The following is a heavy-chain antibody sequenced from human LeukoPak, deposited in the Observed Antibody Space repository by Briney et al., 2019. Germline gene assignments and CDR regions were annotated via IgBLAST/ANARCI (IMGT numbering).Heavy chain of an antibody. V-gene: IGHV1-18*01. CDR2: ISAYNGNT. J-gene: IGHJ1*01. Sequence: ASGKGSCKASGFTFSRYGISWGRQAPGQGVGGVGWISAYNGNTNYAQKLQGRVTMTTDTSTSTAYMELRSLRSDDTAVYYCARDRPCGGDCYDAEYFQHWGQGTLVTVSS. CDR1: GFTFSRYG. CDR3: ARDRPCGGDCYDAEYFQH. D-gene: IGHD2-21*02.